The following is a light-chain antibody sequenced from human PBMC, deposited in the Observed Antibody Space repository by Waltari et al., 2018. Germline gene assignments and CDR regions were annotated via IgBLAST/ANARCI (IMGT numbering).Light chain of an antibody. CDR2: DNV. V-gene: IGLV3-21*02. CDR1: DIGTKP. CDR3: QVWDYGRVSWV. Sequence: QPPSVSVAPGQTARITCGGNDIGTKPVHWYQQKSGLAPVLVVYDNVLRPSGIPERFSGSKSGDTATLTVIDVAAGDGAHYFCQVWDYGRVSWVFGAGTKVTVL. J-gene: IGLJ3*02.